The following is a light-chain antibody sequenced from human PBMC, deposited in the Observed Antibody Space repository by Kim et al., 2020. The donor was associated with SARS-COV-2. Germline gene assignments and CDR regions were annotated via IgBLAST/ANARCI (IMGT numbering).Light chain of an antibody. J-gene: IGLJ3*02. CDR3: AACDASLSGLA. CDR2: RMH. Sequence: GQRCAYMWSESGSIVRGKIASWHQQFPGSAPKLLSLRMHQRPSWVAYRFSGAPAGTSASLAISGLRSEDEADYYSAACDASLSGLAFGGGTQLTVL. V-gene: IGLV1-47*01. CDR1: GSIVRGKI.